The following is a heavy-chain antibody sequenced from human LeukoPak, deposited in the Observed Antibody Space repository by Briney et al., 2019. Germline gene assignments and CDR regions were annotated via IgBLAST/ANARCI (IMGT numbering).Heavy chain of an antibody. CDR1: GGSISSGGYS. Sequence: PSETLSLTCAVSGGSISSGGYSWSWIRQPPGKGLEWIGYIYHSGSTYYNPSLKSRVTISVDRSKNQFSLKLSSVTAADTAVYYCARVTNSRRSNKWLAWFDYWGQGTLVTVSS. CDR2: IYHSGST. D-gene: IGHD6-19*01. CDR3: ARVTNSRRSNKWLAWFDY. V-gene: IGHV4-30-2*01. J-gene: IGHJ4*02.